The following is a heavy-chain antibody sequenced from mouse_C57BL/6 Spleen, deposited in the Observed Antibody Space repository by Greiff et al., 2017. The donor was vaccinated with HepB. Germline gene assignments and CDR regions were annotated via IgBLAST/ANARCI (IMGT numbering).Heavy chain of an antibody. CDR1: GYSITSGYY. D-gene: IGHD1-1*01. Sequence: DVKLQESGPGLVKPSQSLSLPCSVTGYSITSGYYWNWIRQFPGNKLEWMGYISYDGSNNYNPSLKNRISITRDTSKNQFFLKLNSVTTEDTATYYCARGQLLRMGYFDVWGTGTTVTVSS. CDR3: ARGQLLRMGYFDV. J-gene: IGHJ1*03. V-gene: IGHV3-6*01. CDR2: ISYDGSN.